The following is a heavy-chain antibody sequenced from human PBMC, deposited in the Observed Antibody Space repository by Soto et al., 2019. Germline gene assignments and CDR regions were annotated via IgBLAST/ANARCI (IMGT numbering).Heavy chain of an antibody. CDR1: GGSISRGGYS. Sequence: TLSLTCAVSGGSISRGGYSWSWIRQPPGKGLEWIGYIYHSGSTYYNPSLKSRVTISVDRSKNQFSLKLSSVTAADTAVYDCARDHVLVGMDVSGQGTTVIVSS. V-gene: IGHV4-30-2*01. CDR3: ARDHVLVGMDV. CDR2: IYHSGST. J-gene: IGHJ6*02. D-gene: IGHD2-8*02.